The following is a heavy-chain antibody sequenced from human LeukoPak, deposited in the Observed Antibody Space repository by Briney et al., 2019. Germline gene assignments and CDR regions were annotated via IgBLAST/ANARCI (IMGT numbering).Heavy chain of an antibody. D-gene: IGHD6-13*01. V-gene: IGHV4-38-2*02. J-gene: IGHJ3*02. CDR2: IYHSGST. Sequence: SETLSLTCAVSGYSISSGYYWGWIRQPPGKGLEWIGSIYHSGSTYYNPSLKSRVTISVDTSKNQFSLKLSSVTAADTAVHYCAREGSSWYYAFDIWGQGTMVTVSS. CDR3: AREGSSWYYAFDI. CDR1: GYSISSGYY.